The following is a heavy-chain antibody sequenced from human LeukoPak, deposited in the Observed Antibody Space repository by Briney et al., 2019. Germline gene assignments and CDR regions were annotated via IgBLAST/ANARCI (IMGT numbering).Heavy chain of an antibody. CDR3: ARSAIEVVIMTDY. CDR1: GFTFSSYG. V-gene: IGHV3-33*01. CDR2: IWYAGSNK. J-gene: IGHJ4*02. Sequence: GGSLRLSCAASGFTFSSYGMHRVRQAPGKGLEWVAVIWYAGSNKYYADSVKGRFTISRDNSKNTLYLQMNSLRAEDTAVYYCARSAIEVVIMTDYWGQGTLVTVSS. D-gene: IGHD3-3*01.